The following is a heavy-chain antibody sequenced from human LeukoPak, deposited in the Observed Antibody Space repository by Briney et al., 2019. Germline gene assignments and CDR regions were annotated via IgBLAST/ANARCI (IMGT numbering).Heavy chain of an antibody. Sequence: GGSLRLSCAASGFTFSSYSMNWVRQAPGKGLEWVSSISPRSDYICYADSLKGRFTISRDNAKDSLYLQMNSLRAEDTAVYYCSRGGTDDPFNSWGQGTLVTVPS. J-gene: IGHJ4*02. CDR3: SRGGTDDPFNS. D-gene: IGHD1-1*01. V-gene: IGHV3-21*01. CDR1: GFTFSSYS. CDR2: ISPRSDYI.